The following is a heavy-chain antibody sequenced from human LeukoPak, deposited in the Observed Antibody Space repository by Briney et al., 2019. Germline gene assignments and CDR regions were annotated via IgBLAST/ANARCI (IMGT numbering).Heavy chain of an antibody. CDR1: GLTFSGYA. D-gene: IGHD4-17*01. CDR3: AKDTALMTVTTYDY. J-gene: IGHJ4*02. V-gene: IGHV3-23*01. Sequence: GGSLRLSCAASGLTFSGYAMSGVRRAPGRGLEWVSAISGSGGSTYYAESVKGRFPISRDNSKNMLYLQMNSLRAEDTAVYYCAKDTALMTVTTYDYWGQGTLVTVSS. CDR2: ISGSGGST.